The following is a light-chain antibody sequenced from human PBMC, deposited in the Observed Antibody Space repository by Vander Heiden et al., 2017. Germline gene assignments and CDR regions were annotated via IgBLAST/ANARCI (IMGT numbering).Light chain of an antibody. CDR2: DDN. CDR1: DIERKS. CDR3: QVWDGGSDLLVV. V-gene: IGLV3-21*02. J-gene: IGLJ2*01. Sequence: SYVLTQPPSVSVAPGQTASIICGGRDIERKSVQWYRQRPGPAPLLVVYDDNDRPSGIPERFSGSNSGNTATLIITGVEAGDEGDYFCQVWDGGSDLLVVFGGGTKLTVL.